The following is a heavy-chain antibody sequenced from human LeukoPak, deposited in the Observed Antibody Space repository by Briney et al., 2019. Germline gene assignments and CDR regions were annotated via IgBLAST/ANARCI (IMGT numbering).Heavy chain of an antibody. V-gene: IGHV4-39*01. CDR3: AKLPTGFPNWFDP. CDR2: IYYSGST. Sequence: SETLSLTCTVSGGSISSSSYYWGWIRQPPGKGLEWIGSIYYSGSTYYNPSLKSRVTISVDTSKNQFSLKLSSVTAADTAMYYCAKLPTGFPNWFDPWGQGILVTVSS. D-gene: IGHD3-3*01. CDR1: GGSISSSSYY. J-gene: IGHJ5*02.